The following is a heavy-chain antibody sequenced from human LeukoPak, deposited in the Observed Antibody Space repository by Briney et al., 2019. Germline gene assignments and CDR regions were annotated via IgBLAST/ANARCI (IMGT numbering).Heavy chain of an antibody. D-gene: IGHD3-22*01. J-gene: IGHJ4*02. Sequence: PGRSLRLSCAASGFTSSSYGMHWVRQAPGKGLEWVAVISSDGNNKNYVDSVKGRFTFSRDNSKNTLYLQMNSLRAEDTAVYYCAKGNDIGGYYYPHFDYWGRGTLVTVSS. CDR3: AKGNDIGGYYYPHFDY. CDR1: GFTSSSYG. CDR2: ISSDGNNK. V-gene: IGHV3-30*18.